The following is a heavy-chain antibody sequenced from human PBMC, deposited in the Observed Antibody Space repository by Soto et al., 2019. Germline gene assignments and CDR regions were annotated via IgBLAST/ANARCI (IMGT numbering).Heavy chain of an antibody. J-gene: IGHJ4*02. D-gene: IGHD5-12*01. CDR3: SRGRGGYDRLDY. CDR2: IYYGGST. V-gene: IGHV4-59*01. CDR1: GGSISSYY. Sequence: QVQLQESGPGLVKPSETLFLTCTVSGGSISSYYWTWIRQPPGKGLEYIGYIYYGGSTNYNPSLKSRVSISVDTSKNQFSLKLSSVTAADTAVYYCSRGRGGYDRLDYWGQGTLVTVSS.